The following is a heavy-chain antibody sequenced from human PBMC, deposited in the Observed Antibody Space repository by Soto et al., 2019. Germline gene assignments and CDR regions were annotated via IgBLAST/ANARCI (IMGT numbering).Heavy chain of an antibody. D-gene: IGHD6-19*01. CDR2: TYYRSKWYN. CDR3: VCGWETQRDSSGGYLDSSAFDI. CDR1: GDSVSSNSAA. Sequence: SQTLSLTCAISGDSVSSNSAAWNWIRQSPSRGLEWLGRTYYRSKWYNDYAVSVKSRITINPDTSKNQFSLQLNSVTPEDTAVDYCVCGWETQRDSSGGYLDSSAFDIWGQGTMVTVSS. J-gene: IGHJ3*02. V-gene: IGHV6-1*01.